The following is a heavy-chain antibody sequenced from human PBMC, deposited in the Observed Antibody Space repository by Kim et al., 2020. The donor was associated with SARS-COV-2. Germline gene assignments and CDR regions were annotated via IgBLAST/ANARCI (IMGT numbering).Heavy chain of an antibody. J-gene: IGHJ4*01. Sequence: SETLSLTCAVTTASISSGSYYWGWIRQPPGKPLEWIGTIYYSGNTYYNPSLNSRLTLSIDTSKNQVSLQLKSMTAAAAAVYFCARQGRSGSYHAPFDYWG. D-gene: IGHD3-3*01. V-gene: IGHV4-39*01. CDR3: ARQGRSGSYHAPFDY. CDR2: IYYSGNT. CDR1: TASISSGSYY.